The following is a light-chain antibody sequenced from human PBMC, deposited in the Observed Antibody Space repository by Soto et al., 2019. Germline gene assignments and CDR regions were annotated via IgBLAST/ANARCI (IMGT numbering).Light chain of an antibody. J-gene: IGLJ2*01. CDR1: SSNIGTNY. Sequence: QSVLTQPPSASGTPGQRVTISCSGSSSNIGTNYVYWYQQLPGTAPKLLIYRNSQRPSGVPDRFSGSKSGTSASLVISGLRSEDEADYYCASWDDSLSGVVFGGGTKLTVL. CDR3: ASWDDSLSGVV. V-gene: IGLV1-47*01. CDR2: RNS.